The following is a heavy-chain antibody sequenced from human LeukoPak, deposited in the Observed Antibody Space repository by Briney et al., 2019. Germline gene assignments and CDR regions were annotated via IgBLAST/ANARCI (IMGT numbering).Heavy chain of an antibody. D-gene: IGHD3-3*01. CDR2: IDYSGST. CDR3: ARLLGDFWSGYQTIRYYFDY. CDR1: GGSISSSSYY. V-gene: IGHV4-39*01. Sequence: SETLSLTCTVSGGSISSSSYYWGWIRQPPGKGLEWIGSIDYSGSTYYNPSLKSRVTISVDTSKNQFSLKLSSVTAADTAVYYCARLLGDFWSGYQTIRYYFDYWGQGTLVTVSS. J-gene: IGHJ4*02.